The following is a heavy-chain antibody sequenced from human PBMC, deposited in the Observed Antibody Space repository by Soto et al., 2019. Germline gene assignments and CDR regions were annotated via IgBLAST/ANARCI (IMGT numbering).Heavy chain of an antibody. CDR1: GYTFSNYG. Sequence: ASVKVSCKTSGYTFSNYGINWVRQAPGQGLEWMGWISAYNGNTNFAQKLQGRGSLTTDTSSTTAYMELRSLTSDDTAVYYCARDLVPGYTGFSDYWGQGTLVTVSS. V-gene: IGHV1-18*01. CDR3: ARDLVPGYTGFSDY. D-gene: IGHD5-12*01. CDR2: ISAYNGNT. J-gene: IGHJ4*02.